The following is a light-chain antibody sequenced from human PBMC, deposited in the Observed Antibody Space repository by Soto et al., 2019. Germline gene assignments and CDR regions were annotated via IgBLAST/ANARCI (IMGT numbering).Light chain of an antibody. Sequence: QSVLTQPPSASGTPGQRVTISCSGSSSNIGSNTVNWYQQLPGTAPKLLIYSNNQRPSGGPDRFSGSKSGTSAALAISGLQYEEEADYYCAAWDASLNGHAVFGGGTQLTVL. V-gene: IGLV1-44*01. CDR2: SNN. J-gene: IGLJ7*01. CDR3: AAWDASLNGHAV. CDR1: SSNIGSNT.